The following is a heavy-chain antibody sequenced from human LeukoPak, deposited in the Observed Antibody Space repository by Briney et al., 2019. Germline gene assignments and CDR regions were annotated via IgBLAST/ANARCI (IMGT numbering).Heavy chain of an antibody. CDR3: ARRSGSGGYYGSGDYSPYAFDI. V-gene: IGHV5-51*01. Sequence: GESLKISCKGSGYSFTSYWIGWVRQMPGKGLEWMGIIYPGDSDTRYSPSFQGQVTISADKSISTAYLQWSSLKASDTAMYYCARRSGSGGYYGSGDYSPYAFDIWGQGTMVTVSS. J-gene: IGHJ3*02. CDR2: IYPGDSDT. CDR1: GYSFTSYW. D-gene: IGHD3-10*01.